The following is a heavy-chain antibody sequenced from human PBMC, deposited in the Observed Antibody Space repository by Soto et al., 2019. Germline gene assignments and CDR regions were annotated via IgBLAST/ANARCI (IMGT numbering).Heavy chain of an antibody. Sequence: ASVKVSCKASGHTFTSYAMHWVRQAPGQRLEWMGWINAGNGNTKYSQKFQGRVTITRDTSASTAYLQLSSLRFEDTAVYYCARSIVVVTALDYWGQGTLVTVSS. J-gene: IGHJ4*02. D-gene: IGHD2-21*02. V-gene: IGHV1-3*01. CDR2: INAGNGNT. CDR1: GHTFTSYA. CDR3: ARSIVVVTALDY.